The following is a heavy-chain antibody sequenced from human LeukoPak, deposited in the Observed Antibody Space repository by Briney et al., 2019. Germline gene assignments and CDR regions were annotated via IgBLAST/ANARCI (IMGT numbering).Heavy chain of an antibody. D-gene: IGHD3-10*01. Sequence: TGGSLRPSCAASGFTFSSYSMNWVRQAPGKGLEWVSSISSSSSYIYYADSVKGRFTISRDNAKNSLYLQMNSLRAEDTAVYYCAKPMVRGATDYWGQGTLVTVSS. CDR3: AKPMVRGATDY. CDR1: GFTFSSYS. V-gene: IGHV3-21*01. CDR2: ISSSSSYI. J-gene: IGHJ4*02.